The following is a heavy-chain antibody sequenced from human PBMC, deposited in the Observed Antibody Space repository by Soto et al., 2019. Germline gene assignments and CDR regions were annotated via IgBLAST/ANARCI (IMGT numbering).Heavy chain of an antibody. D-gene: IGHD1-7*01. J-gene: IGHJ4*02. CDR1: GGSFTSNNW. Sequence: SGTLSLTCAVSGGSFTSNNWWTWVRQPPGQGLEWIGEIYRTGSTNYNPSLKSRVTISLDKSENQFSLKVTSLTAADTAVYYCASRDPGTSVDYWGQGTLVTVSS. V-gene: IGHV4-4*02. CDR2: IYRTGST. CDR3: ASRDPGTSVDY.